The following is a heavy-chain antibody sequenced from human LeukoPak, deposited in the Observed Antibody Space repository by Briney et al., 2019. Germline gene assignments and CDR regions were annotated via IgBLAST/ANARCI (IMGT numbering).Heavy chain of an antibody. V-gene: IGHV3-23*01. D-gene: IGHD3-10*01. CDR1: GFTFSSYA. CDR2: ISNSGGST. CDR3: AKDLISMVRGSPMDV. Sequence: GGSLRLSCAASGFTFSSYAMSWVRQAPGKGLEWVSSISNSGGSTYYADSVKGRFTISRDDSTNTLYLQLTSLRVEDTAVYYCAKDLISMVRGSPMDVWGRGTTVTVS. J-gene: IGHJ6*02.